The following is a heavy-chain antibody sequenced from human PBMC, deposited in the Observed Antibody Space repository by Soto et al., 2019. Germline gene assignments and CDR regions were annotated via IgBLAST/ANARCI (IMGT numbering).Heavy chain of an antibody. D-gene: IGHD6-19*01. CDR3: AKDGWGGWSDLNWXDP. V-gene: IGHV3-23*01. CDR1: GFTFSSYA. Sequence: EVQLLESGGGLVQPGGSLRLSCVASGFTFSSYAMSWVRQAPGKGLEWVSAISGSGGSTYYADSVKGRFTISRDNSKNTLYLQMNSLRAEDTAXXXXAKDGWGGWSDLNWXDPWGQGTLVTVSS. J-gene: IGHJ5*02. CDR2: ISGSGGST.